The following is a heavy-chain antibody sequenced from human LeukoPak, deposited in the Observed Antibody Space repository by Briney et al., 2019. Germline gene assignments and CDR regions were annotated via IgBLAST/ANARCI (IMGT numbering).Heavy chain of an antibody. V-gene: IGHV1-2*02. CDR1: GYTFTGYY. Sequence: ASVKVSCKASGYTFTGYYMHWVRQAPGQGLEWMGWINPNSGGTNYAQKFQGRVTMTRDTSISTAYMELSRLRSDDTAVYYCARDHMVRGLRIDYFDYWGQGTLVTVSS. CDR2: INPNSGGT. J-gene: IGHJ4*02. CDR3: ARDHMVRGLRIDYFDY. D-gene: IGHD3-10*01.